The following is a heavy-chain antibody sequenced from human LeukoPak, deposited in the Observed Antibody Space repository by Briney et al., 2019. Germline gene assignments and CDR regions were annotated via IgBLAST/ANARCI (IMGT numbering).Heavy chain of an antibody. V-gene: IGHV3-23*01. D-gene: IGHD3-3*02. J-gene: IGHJ4*02. CDR2: ISGSGGSR. CDR1: GFTFSSSA. Sequence: GGSLRLSCAASGFTFSSSAMSWVRQAPGKGLEWVSSISGSGGSRNYADSVPGRFTSSRDNSQNTLYLQMNSLRAEDTAVYYCARVSNPGAYYFDYWGQGTLVTVSS. CDR3: ARVSNPGAYYFDY.